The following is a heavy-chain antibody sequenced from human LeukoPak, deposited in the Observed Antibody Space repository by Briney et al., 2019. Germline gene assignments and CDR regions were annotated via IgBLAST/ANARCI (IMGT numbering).Heavy chain of an antibody. J-gene: IGHJ4*02. V-gene: IGHV3-7*01. D-gene: IGHD6-19*01. CDR2: IKQDGSEK. CDR1: GFTFSSYW. CDR3: ARGGVAVAGILSY. Sequence: PGGSLRLSCAASGFTFSSYWMSWVRQAPGKGLEWVANIKQDGSEKYYVDSVKDRFTISRDNAKNSLYLQMNSMRAEDTAVYYCARGGVAVAGILSYWGQGTLVTVSS.